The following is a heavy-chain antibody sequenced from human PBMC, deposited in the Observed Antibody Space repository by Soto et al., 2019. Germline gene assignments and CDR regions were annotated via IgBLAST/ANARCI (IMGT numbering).Heavy chain of an antibody. D-gene: IGHD6-13*01. J-gene: IGHJ1*01. CDR3: ARVVAAAAAEYFQH. CDR1: GGSISSGGYY. V-gene: IGHV4-31*03. Sequence: SETLSLTCTVPGGSISSGGYYWSWIRQHPGKGLEWIGYIYYSGSTYYNPSLKSRVTISVDTSKNQFSLKLSSVTAADTAVYYCARVVAAAAAEYFQHWGQGTLVTVSS. CDR2: IYYSGST.